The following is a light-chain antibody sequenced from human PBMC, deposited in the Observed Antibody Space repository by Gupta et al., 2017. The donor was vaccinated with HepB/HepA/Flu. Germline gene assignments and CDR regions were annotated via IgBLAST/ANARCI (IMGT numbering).Light chain of an antibody. CDR1: SSNIGSNY. J-gene: IGLJ3*02. CDR2: RNN. Sequence: HSVLTQPPAASGTPRRRVTSSCSRSSSNIGSNYVYWYQQLAGKAPKILIHRNNQRPSGVPDRSSCSTYRASASLATSGRRSDDEADYYCTASDDSMSGLGGFGGGTELTVL. CDR3: TASDDSMSGLGG. V-gene: IGLV1-47*01.